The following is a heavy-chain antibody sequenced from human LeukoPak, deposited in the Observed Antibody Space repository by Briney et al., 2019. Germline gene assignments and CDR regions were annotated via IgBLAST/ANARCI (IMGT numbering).Heavy chain of an antibody. D-gene: IGHD6-19*01. J-gene: IGHJ4*02. CDR2: ISHDGGNK. Sequence: GGSLILSCEASGFIFSSYAIHWVRQAPGKGLEWVAVISHDGGNKNYADSVKGRFTISRDNSKNTVFLQMNSLKSEDTGVYCCFEHWLGYYWGQGTLVTVSS. CDR1: GFIFSSYA. CDR3: FEHWLGYY. V-gene: IGHV3-30*04.